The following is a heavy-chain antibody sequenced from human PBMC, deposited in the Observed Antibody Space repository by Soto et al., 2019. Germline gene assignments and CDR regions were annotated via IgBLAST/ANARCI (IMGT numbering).Heavy chain of an antibody. D-gene: IGHD6-19*01. CDR1: GGSFSGYY. V-gene: IGHV4-34*01. J-gene: IGHJ4*02. Sequence: NPSETLSLTCAVYGGSFSGYYWSWIRQPPGKGLEWIGEINHSGSTNYNPSLKSRVTISVDTSKNQFSLKLSSVTAADTAVYYCARGAAAVAGHDYWGQGTLVTVSS. CDR2: INHSGST. CDR3: ARGAAAVAGHDY.